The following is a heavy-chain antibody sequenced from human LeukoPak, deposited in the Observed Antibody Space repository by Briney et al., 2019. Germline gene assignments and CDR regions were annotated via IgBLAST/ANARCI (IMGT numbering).Heavy chain of an antibody. Sequence: ASVKVSCMASGYTFTGYYMHWVRQAPGQGLEWMGWINPNSGGTNYARKFQGWVTMTRDTSISTAYMELSRLRSDDTAVYYCARGNYYGSGSYYGYWFDPWGQGTLVTVSS. CDR3: ARGNYYGSGSYYGYWFDP. CDR2: INPNSGGT. CDR1: GYTFTGYY. V-gene: IGHV1-2*04. J-gene: IGHJ5*02. D-gene: IGHD3-10*01.